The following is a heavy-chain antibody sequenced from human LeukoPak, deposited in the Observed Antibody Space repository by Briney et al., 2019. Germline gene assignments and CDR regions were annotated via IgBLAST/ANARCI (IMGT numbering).Heavy chain of an antibody. Sequence: SETLSLTCAVSGASISSSTYYWGWVRQSPGKGLEWIGNIYSSGNTYYNASLKSRVTMSIDTSKNQFSLKLSSVTAADTAMYYCAKSNGYGLIDYWGQGTLVTVSS. D-gene: IGHD5-12*01. J-gene: IGHJ4*02. CDR3: AKSNGYGLIDY. CDR1: GASISSSTYY. V-gene: IGHV4-39*01. CDR2: IYSSGNT.